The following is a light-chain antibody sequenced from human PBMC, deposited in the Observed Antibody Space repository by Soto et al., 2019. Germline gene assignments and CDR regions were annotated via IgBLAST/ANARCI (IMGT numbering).Light chain of an antibody. CDR3: QIYDSAPLT. CDR2: VAS. J-gene: IGKJ5*01. CDR1: QGISNY. Sequence: DKQMNQSPSSLSVYVGDSRTITSRTSQGISNYLAWYQQKPGKVPKLLIYVASTLQSGVPSRFSGSGSGTDFTLTICSLQPEDGATYCCQIYDSAPLTFGQGTRLEI. V-gene: IGKV1-27*01.